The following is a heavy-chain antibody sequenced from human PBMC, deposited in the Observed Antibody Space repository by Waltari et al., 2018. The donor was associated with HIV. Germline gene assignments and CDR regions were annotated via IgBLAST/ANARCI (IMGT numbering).Heavy chain of an antibody. V-gene: IGHV3-15*01. CDR1: GFSFTNAW. CDR3: TTGAVTANY. D-gene: IGHD2-21*02. Sequence: EVQLVESGGGLVKPGGSLRLSCAASGFSFTNAWMSWVRQAPGKGLEWVGRFKSKTDGGTTDYAAPVKGRFTLSRDDSKNTLFLQMNSLNTEDTAVYYCTTGAVTANYWGQGTLVTVSS. J-gene: IGHJ4*02. CDR2: FKSKTDGGTT.